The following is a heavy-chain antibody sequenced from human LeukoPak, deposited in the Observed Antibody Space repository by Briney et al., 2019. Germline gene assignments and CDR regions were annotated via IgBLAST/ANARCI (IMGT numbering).Heavy chain of an antibody. D-gene: IGHD1-26*01. CDR3: AKVNRGFIVGATYYFDY. CDR1: GFTFSSYA. CDR2: ISGSGGST. J-gene: IGHJ4*02. V-gene: IGHV3-23*01. Sequence: PGGSLRLSCAASGFTFSSYAMSWVRQAPGKGLEWVSAISGSGGSTYYADSVKGRFTISRDNSKNTLYLQMNSLRAEDTAVYYCAKVNRGFIVGATYYFDYWGQGTLVTVSS.